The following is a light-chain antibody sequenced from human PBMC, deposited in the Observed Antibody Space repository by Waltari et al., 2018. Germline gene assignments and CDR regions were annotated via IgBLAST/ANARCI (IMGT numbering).Light chain of an antibody. V-gene: IGLV2-14*01. CDR2: EVS. Sequence: QSALTQPAPVSGSPGQSITISCSGTDSDVGAYDFLSWYQQHPGKAPHLIIYEVSNRPSGISIRFSGLQAEDEADYYCSSYTTSSAPGVFGTGTRVTVL. CDR1: DSDVGAYDF. J-gene: IGLJ1*01. CDR3: SSYTTSSAPGV.